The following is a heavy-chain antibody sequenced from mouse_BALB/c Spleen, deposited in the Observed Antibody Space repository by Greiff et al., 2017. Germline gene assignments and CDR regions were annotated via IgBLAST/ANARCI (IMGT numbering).Heavy chain of an antibody. J-gene: IGHJ1*01. Sequence: EVKVIESGGGLVKPGGSLKLSCAASGFTFSSYTMSWVRQTPEKRLEWVATISSGGSYTYYPDSVKGRFTISRDNAKNTLYLQMSSLKSEDTAMYYCTRDYGSSYAHWYFDVWGAGTTVTVSS. CDR3: TRDYGSSYAHWYFDV. D-gene: IGHD1-1*01. CDR2: ISSGGSYT. V-gene: IGHV5-6-4*01. CDR1: GFTFSSYT.